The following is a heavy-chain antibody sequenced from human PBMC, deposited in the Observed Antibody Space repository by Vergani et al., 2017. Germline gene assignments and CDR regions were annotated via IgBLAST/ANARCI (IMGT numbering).Heavy chain of an antibody. J-gene: IGHJ1*01. V-gene: IGHV3-33*01. D-gene: IGHD4-17*01. CDR2: IWYDGSNK. CDR1: GFTFSSYG. CDR3: ARRQNDYGDYGYFQH. Sequence: QVQLVESGGGVVQPGRSLRLSCAASGFTFSSYGMHWVRQAPGKGLEWVAVIWYDGSNKYYADSVKGRFTISRDNSKNTLYLQMNSLRAEDTAVYYCARRQNDYGDYGYFQHWGQGTLVTVSS.